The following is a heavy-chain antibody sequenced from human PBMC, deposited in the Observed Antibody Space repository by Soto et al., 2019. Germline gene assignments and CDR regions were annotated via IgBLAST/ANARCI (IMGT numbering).Heavy chain of an antibody. CDR3: ARDLDGYSYGYASGFDP. CDR2: IYYSGST. Sequence: QVQLQESGPGLVKPSETLSLTCTVSGGSISSYYWSWIRQPPGKGLEWIGYIYYSGSTNYNPSLKSRVTISVDTSKNQFSLKLSSVTAADTAVYYCARDLDGYSYGYASGFDPWGQGTLVTVSS. D-gene: IGHD5-18*01. CDR1: GGSISSYY. J-gene: IGHJ5*02. V-gene: IGHV4-59*01.